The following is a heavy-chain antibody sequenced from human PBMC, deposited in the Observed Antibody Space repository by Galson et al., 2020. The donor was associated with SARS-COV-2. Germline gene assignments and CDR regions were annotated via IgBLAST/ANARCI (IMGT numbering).Heavy chain of an antibody. D-gene: IGHD2-2*01. CDR2: TIPVFGAP. CDR3: ATGRWGCADNRCYDGADYFDY. CDR1: GGTLNTYG. J-gene: IGHJ4*02. V-gene: IGHV1-69*13. Sequence: SVKVSCKASGGTLNTYGINWVRQAPGQGLEWMGGTIPVFGAPIYAQRFQGRVTIIADESTNTAYVDLTNLTSEDTAVYYCATGRWGCADNRCYDGADYFDYWGQGTLVTVSA.